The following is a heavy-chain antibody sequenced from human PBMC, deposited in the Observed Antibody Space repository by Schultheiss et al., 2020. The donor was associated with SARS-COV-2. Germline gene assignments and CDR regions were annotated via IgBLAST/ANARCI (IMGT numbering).Heavy chain of an antibody. Sequence: SQTLSLTCAISGDSVSSNSAAWNWIRQSPSRGLEWLGRTYYRSKWYNEYAVSVKSRITINPDPSKNQFSLQLNSVTPEDTAVYYCAGHSSSSSFRGPPWGQGGVVTVSS. V-gene: IGHV6-1*01. J-gene: IGHJ4*02. CDR2: TYYRSKWYN. CDR1: GDSVSSNSAA. CDR3: AGHSSSSSFRGPP. D-gene: IGHD2-2*01.